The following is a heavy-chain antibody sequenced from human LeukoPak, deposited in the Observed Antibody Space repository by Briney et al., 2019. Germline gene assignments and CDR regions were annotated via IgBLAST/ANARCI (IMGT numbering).Heavy chain of an antibody. CDR1: GGSFSGFY. D-gene: IGHD3-22*01. V-gene: IGHV4-34*01. Sequence: SETLSLTCAVYGGSFSGFYWSWIRQPPGKGLEWIGEINHSGSTYYNPSLKSRVTISVDTSKNQFSLKLTSVTAADTAIYYCATLGEYYDSSGYYYNWGQGTLVPVSS. J-gene: IGHJ4*02. CDR2: INHSGST. CDR3: ATLGEYYDSSGYYYN.